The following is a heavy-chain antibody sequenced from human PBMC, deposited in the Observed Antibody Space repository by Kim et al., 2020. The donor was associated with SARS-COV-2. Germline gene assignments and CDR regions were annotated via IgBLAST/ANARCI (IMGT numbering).Heavy chain of an antibody. CDR2: IIPIFGTA. D-gene: IGHD1-1*01. J-gene: IGHJ4*02. CDR3: ARGTVAMNDFDY. V-gene: IGHV1-69*13. Sequence: SVKVSCKASGGTFSSYAISWVRQAPGQGLEWMGGIIPIFGTANYAQKFQGRVTITADESTSTAYMELSSLRSEDTAVYYCARGTVAMNDFDYWGQGTLVTVSS. CDR1: GGTFSSYA.